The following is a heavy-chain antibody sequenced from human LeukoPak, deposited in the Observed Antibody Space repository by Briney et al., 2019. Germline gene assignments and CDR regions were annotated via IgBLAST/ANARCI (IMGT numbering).Heavy chain of an antibody. CDR1: GGSFSGYY. J-gene: IGHJ6*02. V-gene: IGHV4-34*01. D-gene: IGHD3-22*01. CDR3: ARGRPGYFESSGYYKHYYSYDMDV. CDR2: INHSEST. Sequence: SETLSLTCGVYGGSFSGYYWSWIRQPPGKGLEWVGKINHSESTNYNPSLKSRVTISLDTSKSQFFLKLSSVTAADTAVYYCARGRPGYFESSGYYKHYYSYDMDVWGQGTTVTVSS.